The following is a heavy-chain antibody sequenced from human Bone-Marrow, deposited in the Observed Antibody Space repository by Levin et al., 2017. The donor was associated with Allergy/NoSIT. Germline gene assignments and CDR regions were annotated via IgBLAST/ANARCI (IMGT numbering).Heavy chain of an antibody. V-gene: IGHV3-15*01. CDR2: IKSKTDGGTI. D-gene: IGHD6-13*01. CDR1: SNDG. CDR3: TTYSSSWYYFDY. J-gene: IGHJ4*02. Sequence: SNDGRSGRRKGPGQGLDFVGRIKSKTDGGTIEYAAPVKGRFTISRDDSKNTLYLQMNSLKTEDTAVYYCTTYSSSWYYFDYWGQGTLVTVSS.